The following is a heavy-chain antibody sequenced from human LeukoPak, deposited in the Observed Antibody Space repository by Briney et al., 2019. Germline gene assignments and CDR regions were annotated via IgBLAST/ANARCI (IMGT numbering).Heavy chain of an antibody. V-gene: IGHV3-7*01. D-gene: IGHD3-3*01. CDR1: RFTLSTYW. CDR2: IKQDGSQE. CDR3: ARGVPYDSWSGPHYSDY. J-gene: IGHJ4*02. Sequence: GVSLRLSCAASRFTLSTYWMSWVRQAPGKGLEWVAHIKQDGSQEYHVDSVKGRFTISRDSAKNSLYLQMNSLRAEDTAVYYCARGVPYDSWSGPHYSDYWGQGTLVTISS.